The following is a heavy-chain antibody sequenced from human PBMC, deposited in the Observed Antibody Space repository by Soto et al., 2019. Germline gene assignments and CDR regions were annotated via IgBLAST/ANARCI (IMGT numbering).Heavy chain of an antibody. CDR2: ISGSGGAT. CDR1: GFTFSSYA. D-gene: IGHD3-10*01. V-gene: IGHV3-23*01. Sequence: GGSLRRSCEASGFTFSSYAMNWVRQAPGKGLEWISIISGSGGATYFADSVKGRFVISRDNAKNTLYLQMNSLRAEDTAIYNCAGATLSMVRPLVFDYWGRGSWVTVSS. CDR3: AGATLSMVRPLVFDY. J-gene: IGHJ4*02.